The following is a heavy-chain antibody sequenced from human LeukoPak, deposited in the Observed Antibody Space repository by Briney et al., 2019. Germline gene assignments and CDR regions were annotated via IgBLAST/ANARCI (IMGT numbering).Heavy chain of an antibody. CDR1: GGSISSYY. J-gene: IGHJ4*02. CDR3: ARDRYCSGGSCYSGFDY. CDR2: IYYSGST. D-gene: IGHD2-15*01. Sequence: SETLSLTCTVSGGSISSYYWNWIRQPPGKGLEWIWYIYYSGSTNYNPSLKSRVTISVDTSKNQFSLKLSSVTAADTAVYYCARDRYCSGGSCYSGFDYWGQGTLVTVSS. V-gene: IGHV4-59*01.